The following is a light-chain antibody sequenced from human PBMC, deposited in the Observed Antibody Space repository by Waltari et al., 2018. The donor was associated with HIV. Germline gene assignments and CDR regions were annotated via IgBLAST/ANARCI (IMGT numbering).Light chain of an antibody. J-gene: IGLJ3*02. CDR2: KDD. CDR1: SSNIGSNY. CDR3: AAWDDSLSGVA. Sequence: QSVLTQAPSASGTPGQRVTISCSGSSSNIGSNYVYWYQQSPGSAPKLLIYKDDQRPSGVPDRVSGPKSGTSASLAISGLLSEDEAVYYCAAWDDSLSGVAFGGGTNVTVL. V-gene: IGLV1-47*01.